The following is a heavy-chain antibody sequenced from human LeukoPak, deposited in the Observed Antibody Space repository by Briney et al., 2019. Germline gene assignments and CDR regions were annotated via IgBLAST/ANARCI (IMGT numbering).Heavy chain of an antibody. D-gene: IGHD3-22*01. J-gene: IGHJ4*02. Sequence: SQTLSLTCTVSGASIRSGDYYWGWIRQPPGKGLEWIGSIYYSGSTYYNPSLRSRVTISVDTSKNQFSLKLSSVTAADTAVYYCAGANSGYYPLMWYWGQGTLVTVSS. CDR3: AGANSGYYPLMWY. CDR2: IYYSGST. V-gene: IGHV4-39*01. CDR1: GASIRSGDYY.